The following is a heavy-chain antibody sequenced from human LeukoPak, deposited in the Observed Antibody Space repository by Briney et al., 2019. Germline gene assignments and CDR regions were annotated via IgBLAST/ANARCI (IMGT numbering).Heavy chain of an antibody. CDR2: ISSSSTTI. CDR1: GFTFSTYS. D-gene: IGHD6-19*01. CDR3: ARAVQWLVALDY. Sequence: GGSLRLSFAASGFTFSTYSMNWVRQAPGKGLKWVSYISSSSTTIYYADSVKGRFTISRDNSKNTLYLQMNSLRAEDTAVYYCARAVQWLVALDYWGQGTLVTVSS. J-gene: IGHJ4*02. V-gene: IGHV3-48*01.